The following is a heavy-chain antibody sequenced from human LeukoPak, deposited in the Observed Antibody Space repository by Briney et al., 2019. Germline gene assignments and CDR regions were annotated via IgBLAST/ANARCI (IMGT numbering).Heavy chain of an antibody. CDR1: GFTFSSYA. V-gene: IGHV3-23*01. Sequence: GGSLRLSCAASGFTFSSYAMSWVRQAPGKGLEWVSAISGSGGSTYYADSVKGRFTISRDNSKNSLYLQMNSLRVEDTAVYYCARLVGDRTIYDYWDQGTLVTVSS. CDR3: ARLVGDRTIYDY. CDR2: ISGSGGST. J-gene: IGHJ4*02. D-gene: IGHD1-26*01.